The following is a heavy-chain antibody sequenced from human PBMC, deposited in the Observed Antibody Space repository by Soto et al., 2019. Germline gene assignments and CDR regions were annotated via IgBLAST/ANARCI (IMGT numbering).Heavy chain of an antibody. V-gene: IGHV1-3*05. CDR3: ARAVAVAADFDY. CDR1: GYTFTGYA. Sequence: QVQLVQSGAEEKKPGASLTVSCKASGYTFTGYAMHWVRQAPGQRLEWMGWINAGNGNTKYSQKFQGRVTITRDTSASTAYMELSSLRSEDTAVYYCARAVAVAADFDYWGQGTLVTVSS. J-gene: IGHJ4*02. CDR2: INAGNGNT. D-gene: IGHD6-19*01.